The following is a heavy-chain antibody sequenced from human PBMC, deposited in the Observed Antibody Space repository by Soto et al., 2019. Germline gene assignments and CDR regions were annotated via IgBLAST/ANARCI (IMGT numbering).Heavy chain of an antibody. J-gene: IGHJ3*01. V-gene: IGHV1-69*01. CDR1: GGTFSTFA. D-gene: IGHD1-20*01. Sequence: QVQLVQSGAEVKKPGSSVKVSCKASGGTFSTFAVSWVRQAPGQGLEWMGGIIPLFATAKYAQKFEDRLSIIADDSTNTASMDLNNLRPEDTAVYFCATSGLDVLGYNYTNTAGFALWGRGTMVSVSS. CDR3: ATSGLDVLGYNYTNTAGFAL. CDR2: IIPLFATA.